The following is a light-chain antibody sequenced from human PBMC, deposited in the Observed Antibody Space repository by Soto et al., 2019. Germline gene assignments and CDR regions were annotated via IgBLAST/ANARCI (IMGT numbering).Light chain of an antibody. V-gene: IGKV1-33*01. CDR2: AAS. CDR3: QQYGSLPIT. J-gene: IGKJ5*01. CDR1: QSIRSC. Sequence: DIQMTQSPSSLSASVGDRVTITCRASQSIRSCLNWYQQKPGKAPKLLLSAASNLETGDPLRFSGSGSGTDFAFIISSLQPEDVATYFCQQYGSLPITFGQGTRLEIK.